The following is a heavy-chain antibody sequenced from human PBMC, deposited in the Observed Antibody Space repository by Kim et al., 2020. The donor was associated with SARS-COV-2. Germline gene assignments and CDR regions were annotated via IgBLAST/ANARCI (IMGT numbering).Heavy chain of an antibody. CDR1: GGSFSGYY. CDR2: INHSGST. V-gene: IGHV4-34*01. J-gene: IGHJ3*02. CDR3: SGGSGAFDI. Sequence: SETLSLTCAVYGGSFSGYYWSWIRQPPGKGLEWIGEINHSGSTNYNPSLKSRVTISVDTSKNQFSLKLSSVTAADTAVYYCSGGSGAFDIWGQGTMVTVSS.